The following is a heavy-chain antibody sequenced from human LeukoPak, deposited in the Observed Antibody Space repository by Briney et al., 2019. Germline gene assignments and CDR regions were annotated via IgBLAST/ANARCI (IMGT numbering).Heavy chain of an antibody. Sequence: PGGSLRLSCVASGFTLRSYVMNWVRQTPGKGLEWVSAISGSGGSTYYADSVKGRFTISRDNSKNTLYLQMNSLRAEDTAVYYCAKDHIAARPALFDYWGQGTLVTVSS. CDR3: AKDHIAARPALFDY. CDR2: ISGSGGST. V-gene: IGHV3-23*01. J-gene: IGHJ4*02. D-gene: IGHD6-6*01. CDR1: GFTLRSYV.